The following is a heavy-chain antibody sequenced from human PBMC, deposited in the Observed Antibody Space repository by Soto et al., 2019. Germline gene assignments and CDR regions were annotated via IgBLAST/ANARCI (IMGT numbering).Heavy chain of an antibody. CDR1: GDSVSSNSAA. CDR2: TYYRSKWYN. D-gene: IGHD6-13*01. CDR3: ARVARTGIAAAGPDWFDP. Sequence: SQTLSLTCAISGDSVSSNSAAWNWIRQSPSRGLEWLGRTYYRSKWYNDYAVSVKSRITINPDTSKNQFSLQLNSVTPEDTAVYYCARVARTGIAAAGPDWFDPWGQRTPVTVSS. V-gene: IGHV6-1*01. J-gene: IGHJ5*02.